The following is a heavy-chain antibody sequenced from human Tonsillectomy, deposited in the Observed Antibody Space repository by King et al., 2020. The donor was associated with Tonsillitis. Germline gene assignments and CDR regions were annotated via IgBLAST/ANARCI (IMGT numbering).Heavy chain of an antibody. Sequence: VQLVESGGGLVQPGGSLRLSCAASGFTFSSYWMHWVRQAPGKGLVWVSRINSDGSSTSYADSVKGRFTISRDNAKNTLYLQMNSLRAEDTAVYYCASYQSSWYLYYYYYYMDVWGNGTTVTVSS. D-gene: IGHD6-13*01. CDR2: INSDGSST. J-gene: IGHJ6*03. CDR3: ASYQSSWYLYYYYYYMDV. V-gene: IGHV3-74*01. CDR1: GFTFSSYW.